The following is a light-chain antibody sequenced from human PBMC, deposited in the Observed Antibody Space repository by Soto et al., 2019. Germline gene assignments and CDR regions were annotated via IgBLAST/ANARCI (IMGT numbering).Light chain of an antibody. CDR3: QVWDSSSDVV. J-gene: IGLJ2*01. CDR2: YDS. V-gene: IGLV3-21*04. Sequence: SYELTQPPSVSVAPGKTARITCGGNNIGSKSVHWYQQKPGQAPVLVIYYDSERPSGIPERFSGSNSENTATLTISRVEAGDEADYYCQVWDSSSDVVFGGGTKVTVL. CDR1: NIGSKS.